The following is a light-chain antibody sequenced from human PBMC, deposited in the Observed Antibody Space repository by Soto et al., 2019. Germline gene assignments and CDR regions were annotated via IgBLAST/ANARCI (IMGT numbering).Light chain of an antibody. CDR1: NIGGKS. V-gene: IGLV3-21*04. CDR2: YDN. CDR3: QVWDSSSDHVV. J-gene: IGLJ2*01. Sequence: SSELTQPPSVSVAPGETARVTCGGNNIGGKSVHWYLQRPGQAPVLLIYYDNDRPSGIPERFSGSNSGNTATLTITGVEAGDEADYFCQVWDSSSDHVVFGGGTKLTVL.